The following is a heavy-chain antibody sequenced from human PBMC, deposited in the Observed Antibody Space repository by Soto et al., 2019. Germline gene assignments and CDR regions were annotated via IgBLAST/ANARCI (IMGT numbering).Heavy chain of an antibody. Sequence: GGSLRLSCAASGFTFGSYGMHWVRQAPGKGLEWVAVIWYDGSNKYYADSVKGRFTISRDNSKNTLYLQMNSLRAEDTAVYYCARDQRVAASLPRDWFDPWGQGTLVTVSS. CDR2: IWYDGSNK. CDR1: GFTFGSYG. CDR3: ARDQRVAASLPRDWFDP. V-gene: IGHV3-33*01. J-gene: IGHJ5*02. D-gene: IGHD2-15*01.